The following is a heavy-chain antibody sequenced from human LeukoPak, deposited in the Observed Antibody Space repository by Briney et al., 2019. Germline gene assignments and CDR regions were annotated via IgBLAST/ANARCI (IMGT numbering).Heavy chain of an antibody. D-gene: IGHD7-27*01. J-gene: IGHJ4*02. CDR1: GFTFNNYA. CDR3: AKVGKQDILAPSDY. CDR2: IMISGDDT. Sequence: GGSLRLSCAGSGFTFNNYAMSWVRQTPRKGLEWVSPIMISGDDTYYADSVKGRFTISRDNSKNTLYLQMNSLRAEDTAVYYCAKVGKQDILAPSDYWGQGTLVTVSS. V-gene: IGHV3-23*01.